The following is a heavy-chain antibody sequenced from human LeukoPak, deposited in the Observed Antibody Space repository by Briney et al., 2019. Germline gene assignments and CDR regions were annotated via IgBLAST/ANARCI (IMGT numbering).Heavy chain of an antibody. J-gene: IGHJ5*02. CDR3: ARVGAAADTGNWFDP. V-gene: IGHV4-39*07. Sequence: PSETLSLTCTVSGGSISSYYWSWIRQPPGKGLEWIGSIYYSGSTYYNPSLKSRVTISVDTSKNQFSLKLSSVTAADTAVYYCARVGAAADTGNWFDPWGQGTLVTVSS. CDR1: GGSISSYY. D-gene: IGHD6-13*01. CDR2: IYYSGST.